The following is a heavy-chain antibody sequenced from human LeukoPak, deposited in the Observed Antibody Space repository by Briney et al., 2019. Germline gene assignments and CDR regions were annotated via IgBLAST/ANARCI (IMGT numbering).Heavy chain of an antibody. J-gene: IGHJ4*02. CDR3: AKDIVPDSGWDLDY. CDR1: GITFSTYS. D-gene: IGHD6-19*01. V-gene: IGHV3-23*05. Sequence: GGSLRLSCVAAGITFSTYSMTWVRQRPGKGLEWVASIYNSGTKIFYADSVKGRFTISRDNSNNVLFLQMDSLRAEDSAIYYCAKDIVPDSGWDLDYWGRGPLVPVSS. CDR2: IYNSGTKI.